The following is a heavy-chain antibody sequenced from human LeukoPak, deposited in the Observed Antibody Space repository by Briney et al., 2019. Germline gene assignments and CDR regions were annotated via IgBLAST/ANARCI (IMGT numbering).Heavy chain of an antibody. V-gene: IGHV4-59*11. D-gene: IGHD6-6*01. Sequence: PSETLSLTCTVSGGSISSHYWSWIRQPPGKGLEWIGYIYYSGSTNYNPSLKSRVTISVDTSKNQFSLKLSSVTAADTAVYYCARDLGSSSGVWLDPWGQGTLATVSS. CDR3: ARDLGSSSGVWLDP. J-gene: IGHJ5*02. CDR2: IYYSGST. CDR1: GGSISSHY.